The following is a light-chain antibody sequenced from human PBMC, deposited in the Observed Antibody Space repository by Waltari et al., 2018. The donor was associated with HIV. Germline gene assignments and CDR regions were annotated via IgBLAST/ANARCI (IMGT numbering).Light chain of an antibody. Sequence: TVVTQEPSLTVSPGGPVNPTCASRTGAVTSGNHPNWFQQQPGQAPRALIYSTSKKRSWTPARFSGSLLGGKAGLTLSGVQPGEEAEYYCLLYYGGAEVVDGGTKLTGL. CDR1: TGAVTSGNH. V-gene: IGLV7-43*01. CDR2: STS. J-gene: IGLJ2*01. CDR3: LLYYGGAEV.